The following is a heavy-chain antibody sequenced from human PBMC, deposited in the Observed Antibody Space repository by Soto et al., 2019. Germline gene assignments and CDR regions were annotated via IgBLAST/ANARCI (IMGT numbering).Heavy chain of an antibody. Sequence: WWSLRLSCSASVFTFSSYGMHWCRQAPGKGLEWVAVISYDGSNKYYADSVKGRFTISRDNSKNTLYLQMNSLRAEDTAVYYCAKEDFGYCSGGSCYPPRYGMDVWGQGTTVTVSS. CDR1: VFTFSSYG. D-gene: IGHD2-15*01. J-gene: IGHJ6*02. CDR3: AKEDFGYCSGGSCYPPRYGMDV. CDR2: ISYDGSNK. V-gene: IGHV3-30*18.